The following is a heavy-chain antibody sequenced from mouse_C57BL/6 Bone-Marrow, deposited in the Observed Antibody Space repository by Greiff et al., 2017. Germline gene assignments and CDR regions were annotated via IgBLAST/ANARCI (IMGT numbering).Heavy chain of an antibody. CDR2: INPSTGGT. D-gene: IGHD2-10*01. J-gene: IGHJ3*01. V-gene: IGHV1-42*01. CDR1: GYSFTGYY. CDR3: ARESYLLSFAY. Sequence: VQLQQSGPELVKPGASVKISCKASGYSFTGYYMNWVKQSPEKSLEWIGEINPSTGGTPYNQKFKAKATLTVDKSSSTAYMQLKSLTSEDSAVYYCARESYLLSFAYWGQGTLVTVSA.